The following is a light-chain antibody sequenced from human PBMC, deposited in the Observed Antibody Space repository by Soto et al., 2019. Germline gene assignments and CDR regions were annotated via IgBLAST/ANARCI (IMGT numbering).Light chain of an antibody. V-gene: IGKV1-9*01. CDR3: QQHNSYPPLT. CDR2: AAS. J-gene: IGKJ4*01. Sequence: IQLTQSPSSLSASVGDRVTITCRASQGISSYLAWYQQKPGKAPKLLIYAASTLQNGVPSRFSGSGSGTEFTPPISSLQPAEFVAYYCQQHNSYPPLTFGGGTKVEIK. CDR1: QGISSY.